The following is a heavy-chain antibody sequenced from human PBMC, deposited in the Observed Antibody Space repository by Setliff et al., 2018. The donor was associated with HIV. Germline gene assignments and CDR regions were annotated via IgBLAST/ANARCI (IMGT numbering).Heavy chain of an antibody. CDR3: ARGWFGGYYFDY. Sequence: SETLSLTCTVSGGSISTYYWSWIRQPPGKGLEWIGSIYFTGSSDNNPSLKSRVTLSVDTSKHQFSLKLSSVTAADTAVYYCARGWFGGYYFDYWGQGTLVTVSS. V-gene: IGHV4-59*01. CDR1: GGSISTYY. J-gene: IGHJ4*02. D-gene: IGHD3-10*01. CDR2: IYFTGSS.